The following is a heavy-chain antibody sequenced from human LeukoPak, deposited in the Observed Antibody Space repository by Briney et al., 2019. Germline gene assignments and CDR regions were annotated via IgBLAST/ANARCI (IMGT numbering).Heavy chain of an antibody. Sequence: GGSLRLSCAASGFTSSNYWMSWVRQAPGKGLEWVANIKEDGSEKYHVDSVKGRFTISRDNAKNSLYLQTNSLTVEDTAVYHCARVASGDYVDYWGQGTLVTVSS. CDR1: GFTSSNYW. D-gene: IGHD2-8*02. V-gene: IGHV3-7*01. CDR3: ARVASGDYVDY. J-gene: IGHJ4*02. CDR2: IKEDGSEK.